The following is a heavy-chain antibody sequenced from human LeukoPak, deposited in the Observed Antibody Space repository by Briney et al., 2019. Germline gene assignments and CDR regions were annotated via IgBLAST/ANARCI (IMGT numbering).Heavy chain of an antibody. J-gene: IGHJ4*02. CDR1: GYTFTSYD. CDR2: MNPNSGNT. Sequence: GASVKVSCKASGYTFTSYDINWVRQATGQGLEWMGWMNPNSGNTGYAQKFQGRVTMTRNTSISTAYMELSSLRSEDTAVYYCAQGKDDYGDYVNSGTFDYWGQGTLVTVSS. CDR3: AQGKDDYGDYVNSGTFDY. V-gene: IGHV1-8*01. D-gene: IGHD4-17*01.